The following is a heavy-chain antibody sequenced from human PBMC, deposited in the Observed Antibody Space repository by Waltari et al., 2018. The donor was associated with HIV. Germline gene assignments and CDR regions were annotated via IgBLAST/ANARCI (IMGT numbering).Heavy chain of an antibody. J-gene: IGHJ4*02. D-gene: IGHD3-16*01. CDR1: GILVTKLS. CDR2: VDPEDGET. Sequence: QLEQPGAVVKKPGASVRVSCKVSGILVTKLSIHWVRQTPAQRLEWMGQVDPEDGETTYAQKVQGRVTMTQDTSTNTAYLELSSLRSEDTAVFYCATDVCVTGTPRGTCDWGQGTLVTVSS. CDR3: ATDVCVTGTPRGTCD. V-gene: IGHV1-24*01.